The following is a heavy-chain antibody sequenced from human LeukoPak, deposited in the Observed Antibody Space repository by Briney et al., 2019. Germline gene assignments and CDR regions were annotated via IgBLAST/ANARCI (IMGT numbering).Heavy chain of an antibody. CDR2: INHSGST. J-gene: IGHJ4*02. Sequence: SETLSLTCAVYGGSFSGYYWSRIRQPPGKGLEWIGEINHSGSTNYNPSLKSRVTISVDTSKNQFSLRLSSVTAADTAVYYCARVYDYYGSGSYYLDYWGQGTLVTVSS. V-gene: IGHV4-34*01. D-gene: IGHD3-10*01. CDR1: GGSFSGYY. CDR3: ARVYDYYGSGSYYLDY.